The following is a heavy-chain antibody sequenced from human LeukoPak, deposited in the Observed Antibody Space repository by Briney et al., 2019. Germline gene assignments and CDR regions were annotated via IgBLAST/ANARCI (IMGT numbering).Heavy chain of an antibody. V-gene: IGHV1-8*01. D-gene: IGHD3-10*01. Sequence: ASVKVSCKASGYAFISYDINWVRQATGQGLEWMGWMNPNSGNTGYAQKFQGRVTMTRNTSISTAYMELSSLRSEDTAVYYCAREYYGSGSYRGMNYMDVWGKGTTVTVSS. CDR1: GYAFISYD. J-gene: IGHJ6*03. CDR3: AREYYGSGSYRGMNYMDV. CDR2: MNPNSGNT.